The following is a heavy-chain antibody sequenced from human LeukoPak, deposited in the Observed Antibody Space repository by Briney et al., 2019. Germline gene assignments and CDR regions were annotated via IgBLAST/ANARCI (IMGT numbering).Heavy chain of an antibody. J-gene: IGHJ4*02. CDR2: INPSGGST. CDR3: ARDFADYVWGSHRSPPRYYFDY. V-gene: IGHV1-46*01. D-gene: IGHD3-16*02. CDR1: GYTFTSYY. Sequence: GASVKVSCKASGYTFTSYYMHWVRQAPGQGLEWMGIINPSGGSTSYAQKFQGRVTMTRDTSTSTVYMELSSLRSEDTAVYYCARDFADYVWGSHRSPPRYYFDYWGQGTLVTVSS.